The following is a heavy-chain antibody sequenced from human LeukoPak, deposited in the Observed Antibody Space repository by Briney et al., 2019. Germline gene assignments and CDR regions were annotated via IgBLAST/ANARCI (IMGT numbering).Heavy chain of an antibody. D-gene: IGHD3-3*01. Sequence: SETLSLTCAVYGGSFSGYYWSWIRQPPGKGLEWIGEINHSGSTNYNPSLKSRVTISVDTSKNQFSLKLSSVTAADTAVYYCAGHYDFWSGYYTTYFDYWGQGTLVTVSS. V-gene: IGHV4-34*01. CDR3: AGHYDFWSGYYTTYFDY. CDR2: INHSGST. CDR1: GGSFSGYY. J-gene: IGHJ4*02.